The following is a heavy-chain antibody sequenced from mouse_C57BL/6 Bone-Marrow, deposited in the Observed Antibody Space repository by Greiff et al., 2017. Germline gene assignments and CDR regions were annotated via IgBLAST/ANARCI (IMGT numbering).Heavy chain of an antibody. Sequence: QVQLQQPGAELVKPGASVKLSCKASGYTFTSYWMHWVKQRPGQGLEWIGMIHPNSGSTNYNEKFKSKATLTVDKSSSTAYMQLSSLTSEDSAVYYCARPHYYGSSFDDWGQGTTLTVSS. D-gene: IGHD1-1*01. CDR3: ARPHYYGSSFDD. J-gene: IGHJ2*01. CDR1: GYTFTSYW. V-gene: IGHV1-64*01. CDR2: IHPNSGST.